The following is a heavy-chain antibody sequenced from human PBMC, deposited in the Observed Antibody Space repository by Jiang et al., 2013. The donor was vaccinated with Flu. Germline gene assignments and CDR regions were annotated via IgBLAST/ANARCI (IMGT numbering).Heavy chain of an antibody. Sequence: SGSGLVKPSETLSLTCTVSGGSIRSSWWSWIRQPPGKGLEWIGYIYYSGSTNYNPFLKSRVTISIDTPKNQFSLKLRSVTAADTAVYYCARDQSGPNDAFDMWGQGTMVTVSS. D-gene: IGHD3-3*01. J-gene: IGHJ3*02. CDR3: ARDQSGPNDAFDM. CDR2: IYYSGST. V-gene: IGHV4-59*01. CDR1: GGSIRSSW.